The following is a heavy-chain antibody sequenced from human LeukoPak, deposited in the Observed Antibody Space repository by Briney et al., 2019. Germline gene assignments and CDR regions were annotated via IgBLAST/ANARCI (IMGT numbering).Heavy chain of an antibody. J-gene: IGHJ3*02. CDR2: ISSSSSTI. Sequence: PGGSLRLSCAASGFTFNSYNMNWVRQAPGKGLKWVSCISSSSSTIYYADSVKGRFTISRDSAKTSLFLQMNSLRDEDTAVYYCARAYSSSSGRDAFDSWGLGTLVTVSS. CDR3: ARAYSSSSGRDAFDS. CDR1: GFTFNSYN. D-gene: IGHD6-6*01. V-gene: IGHV3-48*02.